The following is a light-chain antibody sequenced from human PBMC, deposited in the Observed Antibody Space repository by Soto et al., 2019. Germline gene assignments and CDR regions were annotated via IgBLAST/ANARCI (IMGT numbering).Light chain of an antibody. Sequence: QSALTQPPSASGSPGQSVTISCTGTSSDVGDYNYVSWYQQHPGKAPKLMIYEVSKRPSGVPDRFSGSKSGNTASLTVSGLPADDEADYYCSSYTGSNDLVFGGGTKLTVL. V-gene: IGLV2-8*01. CDR1: SSDVGDYNY. J-gene: IGLJ2*01. CDR2: EVS. CDR3: SSYTGSNDLV.